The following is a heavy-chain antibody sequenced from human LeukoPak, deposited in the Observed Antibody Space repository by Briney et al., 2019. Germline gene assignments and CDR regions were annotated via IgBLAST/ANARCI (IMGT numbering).Heavy chain of an antibody. D-gene: IGHD3-22*01. CDR2: IKQDGSEK. CDR3: AKDRAPTYYYDSSGYPYYFDY. J-gene: IGHJ4*02. Sequence: GGSLRLSCAASGFTFSSYWMSWVRQAPGKGLEWVANIKQDGSEKYYVDSVKGRFTISRDNSKNTLYLQMNSLRAEDTAVYYCAKDRAPTYYYDSSGYPYYFDYWGQGTLVTVSS. CDR1: GFTFSSYW. V-gene: IGHV3-7*05.